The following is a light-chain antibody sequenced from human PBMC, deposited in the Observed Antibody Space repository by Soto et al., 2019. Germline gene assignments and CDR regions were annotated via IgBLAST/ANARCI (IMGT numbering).Light chain of an antibody. Sequence: DIQMTQSPSTLSASIGDRVTITCRSSQSISNWLAWYQQNPGKAPNLLIYKASSLQSGVPSRFSGSGSGTEFTLTINLLQPDDFATYYCQQYKNGWAFGQGTKVEI. CDR2: KAS. V-gene: IGKV1-5*03. J-gene: IGKJ1*01. CDR1: QSISNW. CDR3: QQYKNGWA.